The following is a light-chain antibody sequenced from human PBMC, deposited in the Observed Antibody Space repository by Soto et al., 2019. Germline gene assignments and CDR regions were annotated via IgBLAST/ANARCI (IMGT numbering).Light chain of an antibody. CDR1: QSISSY. V-gene: IGKV1-39*01. CDR3: QQSSSTVLT. CDR2: AAS. Sequence: DIQMTQSPSSLSASVGDRVTITCRASQSISSYLNWYQQKPGKAPKLLIYAASSLQGGVPSRFSGSVSGTDFTLTISSLQREDCAIYYCQQSSSTVLTFGGGTKVEIK. J-gene: IGKJ4*01.